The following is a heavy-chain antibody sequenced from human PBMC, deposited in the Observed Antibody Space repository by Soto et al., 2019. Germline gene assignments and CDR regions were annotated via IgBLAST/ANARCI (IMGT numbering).Heavy chain of an antibody. J-gene: IGHJ3*02. Sequence: GGSLRLSCAASGFTFSSYWMSWVRQAPGKGPEWVANVREDEREKYYVDSVRGRFTISRDNAKNSLYLQMNSLRVEDTAVYYCVRDGYRGYDWAFDIWGRGTMVTVSS. D-gene: IGHD5-12*01. CDR3: VRDGYRGYDWAFDI. V-gene: IGHV3-7*01. CDR2: VREDEREK. CDR1: GFTFSSYW.